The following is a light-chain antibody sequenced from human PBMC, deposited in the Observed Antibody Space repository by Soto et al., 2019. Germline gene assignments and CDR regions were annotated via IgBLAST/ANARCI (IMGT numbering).Light chain of an antibody. J-gene: IGKJ5*01. V-gene: IGKV2-28*01. CDR2: VAS. CDR1: QSLLHSNGYNY. CDR3: QQYSNSPPT. Sequence: DIVMTQSPLSLPVTPGEPASISCRSSQSLLHSNGYNYLHWYLQKPGQSPQLMIYVASRRATGVPDRFSGSGSGTDFTLTINRLEPEDCAVYYGQQYSNSPPTFGQGTRLEIK.